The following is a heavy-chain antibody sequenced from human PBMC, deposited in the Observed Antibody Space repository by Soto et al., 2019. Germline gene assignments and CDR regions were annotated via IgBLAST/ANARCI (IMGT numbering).Heavy chain of an antibody. Sequence: QVQLVQSGGEVKRPGASVKVSCKTSGYTFSNYGITWVRQAPGQPLEWLGWISLYSDGTNYAQKFQGRVSMTTDTSTATDYMELRSPRSDDTAVYYCAIVVPGAEAWFGPWGQGTLVTVSS. D-gene: IGHD2-2*01. V-gene: IGHV1-18*01. CDR3: AIVVPGAEAWFGP. CDR1: GYTFSNYG. CDR2: ISLYSDGT. J-gene: IGHJ5*02.